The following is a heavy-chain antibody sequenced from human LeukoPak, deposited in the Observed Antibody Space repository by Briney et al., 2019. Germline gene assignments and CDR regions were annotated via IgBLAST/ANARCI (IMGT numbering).Heavy chain of an antibody. CDR1: GFTFSNAW. Sequence: PGGSLRLSCAASGFTFSNAWMSWVRQAPGKGLEWVGRIKSKTDGGTTDYAAPVKGRLTISRDDSKNTLYLQMNSLKTEDTAVYYCTTGLILWWRSFFDYWGQGTLVTVSS. V-gene: IGHV3-15*01. CDR3: TTGLILWWRSFFDY. J-gene: IGHJ4*02. CDR2: IKSKTDGGTT. D-gene: IGHD2-21*01.